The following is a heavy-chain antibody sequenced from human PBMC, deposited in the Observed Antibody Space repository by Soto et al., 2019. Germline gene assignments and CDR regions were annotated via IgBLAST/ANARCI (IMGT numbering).Heavy chain of an antibody. D-gene: IGHD6-13*01. Sequence: SETLSLPCTACGGSISSYYWSWIRQPPGKGLEWIGYIYYSGSTNYNPSLKSRVTISVDTSKNQFSLKLSSVTAADTAVYYCARDSIAAAPRGMDVWGQGTTVTVSS. CDR3: ARDSIAAAPRGMDV. CDR1: GGSISSYY. J-gene: IGHJ6*01. CDR2: IYYSGST. V-gene: IGHV4-59*01.